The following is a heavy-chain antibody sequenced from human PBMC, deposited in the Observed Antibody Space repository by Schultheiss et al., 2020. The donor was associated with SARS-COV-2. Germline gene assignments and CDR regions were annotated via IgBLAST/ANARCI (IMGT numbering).Heavy chain of an antibody. V-gene: IGHV3-30*01. CDR2: ISYDGSNK. D-gene: IGHD6-13*01. CDR3: ARPIAAARGKDAFDI. CDR1: GFTFSSYA. J-gene: IGHJ3*02. Sequence: GESLKISCAASGFTFSSYAMHWVRQAPGKGLEWVAVISYDGSNKYYADSVKGRFTISRDNSKNTLYLQMNSLRAEDTAVYYCARPIAAARGKDAFDIWGQGTMVTVSS.